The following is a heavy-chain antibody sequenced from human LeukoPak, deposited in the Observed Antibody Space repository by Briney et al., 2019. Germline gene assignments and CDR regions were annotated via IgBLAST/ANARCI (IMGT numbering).Heavy chain of an antibody. D-gene: IGHD2/OR15-2a*01. Sequence: GASVKVSCKASGYTFSTYYLHWVRQAPGQGLEWLGRLNPNNGDTNYAQKFQGRVTMTRDTSISTAYMEVSSLRSDGTAVYYCARRGFSNWFDPWGQGTLVTVSS. CDR2: LNPNNGDT. CDR3: ARRGFSNWFDP. CDR1: GYTFSTYY. V-gene: IGHV1-2*06. J-gene: IGHJ5*02.